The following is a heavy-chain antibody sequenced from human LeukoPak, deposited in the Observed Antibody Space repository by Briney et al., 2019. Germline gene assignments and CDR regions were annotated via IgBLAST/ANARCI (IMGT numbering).Heavy chain of an antibody. CDR1: GYIFSTYG. J-gene: IGHJ5*02. CDR2: IPYEGRSK. D-gene: IGHD3/OR15-3a*01. CDR3: ARDSDFWTDRSLPGVLDS. V-gene: IGHV3-30*14. Sequence: GGSLRLSCAASGYIFSTYGMHWVRQAPGRGLEWLGRIPYEGRSKFYLDSVKGRITISRDNSRNTLFLQLHSLRLEDRGVYFCARDSDFWTDRSLPGVLDSWGQGPLVTVSS.